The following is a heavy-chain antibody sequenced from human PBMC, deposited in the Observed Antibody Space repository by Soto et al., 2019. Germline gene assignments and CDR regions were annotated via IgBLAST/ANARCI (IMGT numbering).Heavy chain of an antibody. CDR1: GYTFTSYD. D-gene: IGHD3-22*01. CDR3: ARGGGSSDNPLDFDY. Sequence: QVQLVQSGAEVKKPGASVKVSCKASGYTFTSYDINWVRQATGQGLEWMGWMNPNSGNTGYAQKFKGRVTMXXNXSXITAYMELRSLRSEDTAVYYCARGGGSSDNPLDFDYWGQGTLVTVSS. V-gene: IGHV1-8*01. J-gene: IGHJ4*02. CDR2: MNPNSGNT.